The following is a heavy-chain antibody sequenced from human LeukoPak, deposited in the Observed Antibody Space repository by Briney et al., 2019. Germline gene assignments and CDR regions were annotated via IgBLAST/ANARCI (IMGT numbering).Heavy chain of an antibody. J-gene: IGHJ4*02. CDR2: INSDGINT. CDR3: ARESSPSSSPRYYFDY. CDR1: GFTFSNYW. D-gene: IGHD6-19*01. Sequence: GGSLRLSCAASGFTFSNYWMHWVRQAPGKGLVWVSRINSDGINTSYADSVKGRFTISRDNAKNTLNLQMNSLRAEDTAVYYCARESSPSSSPRYYFDYWGQGTLVTVSS. V-gene: IGHV3-74*01.